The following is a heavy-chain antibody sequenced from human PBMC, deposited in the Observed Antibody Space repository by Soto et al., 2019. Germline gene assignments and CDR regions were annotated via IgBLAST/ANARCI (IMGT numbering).Heavy chain of an antibody. CDR2: LYPGDSDT. J-gene: IGHJ4*02. CDR1: GYSFANYW. V-gene: IGHV5-51*01. D-gene: IGHD1-1*01. CDR3: ARQVNDVYFDY. Sequence: GESLKISCKVSGYSFANYWIGWVRQMPGKGLEWMGILYPGDSDTRYSPSFQGQVSISADNSLSTAYLQWSSLKASDTAMYYCARQVNDVYFDYWGQGTQVPVSS.